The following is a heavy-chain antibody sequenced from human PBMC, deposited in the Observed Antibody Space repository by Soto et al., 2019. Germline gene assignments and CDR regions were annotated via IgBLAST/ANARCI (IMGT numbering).Heavy chain of an antibody. CDR2: ISSSSYI. Sequence: KPVGSLRLSCAASGFTFTRHSMNWVRQAPGKGLEWVSSISSSSYIYYADSVKGRFTISRDNAKNSLYLQMNSLRAEDTAVYYCARDRLTIFGVVEYYYGMDVWGQGTTVTVSS. D-gene: IGHD3-3*01. CDR1: GFTFTRHS. J-gene: IGHJ6*02. V-gene: IGHV3-21*01. CDR3: ARDRLTIFGVVEYYYGMDV.